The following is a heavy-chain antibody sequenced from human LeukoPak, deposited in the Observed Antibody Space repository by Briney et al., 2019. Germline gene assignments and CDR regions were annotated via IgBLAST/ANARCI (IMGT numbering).Heavy chain of an antibody. CDR3: AKNPYYDSISLFDY. Sequence: GGSLRLSCAASGFTFSSYWMSWVRQAPGKGLEWVANIKQDGSEKYYVDSVKGRFTISRDNAKNSLYLQMNSLRAEDTAVYYCAKNPYYDSISLFDYWGQGTLVTVSS. CDR2: IKQDGSEK. J-gene: IGHJ4*02. D-gene: IGHD3-22*01. V-gene: IGHV3-7*03. CDR1: GFTFSSYW.